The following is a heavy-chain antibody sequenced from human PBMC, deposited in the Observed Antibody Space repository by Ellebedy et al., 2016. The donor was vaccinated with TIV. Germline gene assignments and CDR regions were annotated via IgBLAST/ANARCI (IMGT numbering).Heavy chain of an antibody. V-gene: IGHV3-53*01. CDR1: GFTVSSNY. CDR3: ARDDRNFHFDY. J-gene: IGHJ4*02. Sequence: GGSLRLXXAASGFTVSSNYMSWVRQAPGKGLEWVSVIYSGGSTYYADSVKGRFTISRDNAKNSLYLQMNSLRAEDTAVYYCARDDRNFHFDYWGQGTLVTVSS. CDR2: IYSGGST. D-gene: IGHD2/OR15-2a*01.